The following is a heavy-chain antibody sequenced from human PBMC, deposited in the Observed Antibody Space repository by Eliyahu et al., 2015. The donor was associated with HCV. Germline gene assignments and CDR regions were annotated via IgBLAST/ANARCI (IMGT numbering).Heavy chain of an antibody. J-gene: IGHJ2*01. D-gene: IGHD6-19*01. CDR3: ARSSGLAVPKRYFDI. CDR1: GFNFDNYA. V-gene: IGHV3-9*01. Sequence: EVQLVESGGGLVQPGRSLRLSCTVSGFNFDNYAFHWVRQAPGMGLEWVSGISWDSGDLVYADSAEGRFTISRDNAKDFVYLQMNSLSAEDTALYYCARSSGLAVPKRYFDIWGRGTLVTVSS. CDR2: ISWDSGDL.